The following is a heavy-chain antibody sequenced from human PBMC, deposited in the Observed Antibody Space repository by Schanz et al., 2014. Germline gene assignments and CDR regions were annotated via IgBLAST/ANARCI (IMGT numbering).Heavy chain of an antibody. J-gene: IGHJ4*02. CDR1: GFSFDSYN. V-gene: IGHV3-21*02. CDR3: AKYGTGKGVSFEY. D-gene: IGHD1-26*01. Sequence: VQLLESGGGVVQPGGSLRLSYAASGFSFDSYNMNWVRQSPGKGLEWVAFLSFDSRHIYYADSVKGRFTISRDNAKNSLYLQMNSLTAEDTAVYYCAKYGTGKGVSFEYWGQGTLVTVSS. CDR2: LSFDSRHI.